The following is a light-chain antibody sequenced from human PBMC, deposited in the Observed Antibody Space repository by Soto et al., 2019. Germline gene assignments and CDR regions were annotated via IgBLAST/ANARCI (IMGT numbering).Light chain of an antibody. CDR2: DVS. CDR3: SSYSSSNSHVV. CDR1: SSDVGGYNH. Sequence: QSALTQPASVSGSPGQSITISCSGTSSDVGGYNHDFWYQQHPGKAPKLMIYDVSNRPSGVSNRFSGSKSGNTASLTISGLQAEDEADYHCSSYSSSNSHVVFGGGTKVTVL. V-gene: IGLV2-14*03. J-gene: IGLJ2*01.